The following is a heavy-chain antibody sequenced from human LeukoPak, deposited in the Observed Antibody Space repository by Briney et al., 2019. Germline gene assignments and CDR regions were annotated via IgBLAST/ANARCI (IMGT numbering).Heavy chain of an antibody. CDR2: IYYSGST. Sequence: SETLSLTCTVSGGSISSYYWSWIRQPPGKGLEWIGYIYYSGSTNYNPSLKSRVTISVDTSKNQFSLKLSFVTAADTAVYYCARGYYYDSSGFDYWGQGTLVTVFS. CDR3: ARGYYYDSSGFDY. J-gene: IGHJ4*02. V-gene: IGHV4-59*01. CDR1: GGSISSYY. D-gene: IGHD3-22*01.